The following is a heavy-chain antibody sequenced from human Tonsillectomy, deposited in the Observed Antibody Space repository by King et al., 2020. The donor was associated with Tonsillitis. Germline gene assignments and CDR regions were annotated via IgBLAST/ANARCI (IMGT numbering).Heavy chain of an antibody. CDR2: IFSNDEK. Sequence: TLKESGPVLVKPTETLTLTCTVSGFSLSNARMGVSWIRQPPGKALEWLAHIFSNDEKSYSTYLKSRPTISKETPKSQLVLTRTNMDPVDTATYYCARSYYYDSSGYYYNWGQGTLVTVSS. J-gene: IGHJ4*02. CDR3: ARSYYYDSSGYYYN. V-gene: IGHV2-26*01. CDR1: GFSLSNARMG. D-gene: IGHD3-22*01.